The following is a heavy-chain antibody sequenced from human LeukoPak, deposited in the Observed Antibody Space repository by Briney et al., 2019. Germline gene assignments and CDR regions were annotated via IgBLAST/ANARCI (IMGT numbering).Heavy chain of an antibody. CDR2: IYYSGST. CDR3: ARLYYYDSGSYYKIFDY. CDR1: GGSISSSNYY. J-gene: IGHJ4*02. D-gene: IGHD3-10*01. V-gene: IGHV4-39*01. Sequence: SETLSLTCTVSGGSISSSNYYWAWIRQPPGKGLEWIGSIYYSGSTYYNPSLKSRVTISVDTSKNQFSLKLSSVTAADTAVYYCARLYYYDSGSYYKIFDYWGQGTLVTVSS.